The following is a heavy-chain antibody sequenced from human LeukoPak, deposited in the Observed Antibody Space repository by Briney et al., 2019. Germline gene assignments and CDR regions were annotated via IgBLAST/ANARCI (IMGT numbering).Heavy chain of an antibody. CDR1: GFTFSSYW. CDR3: TKPAADDS. CDR2: VNSDGSIT. Sequence: GGSLRLSCAASGFTFSSYWMHWVRQAPGEGLVWVSEVNSDGSITNYADSVKGRFTISRDNAKNTLFLQMNSLRAEDTAVYYCTKPAADDSWGQGTPVTVSP. J-gene: IGHJ4*02. V-gene: IGHV3-74*01. D-gene: IGHD6-13*01.